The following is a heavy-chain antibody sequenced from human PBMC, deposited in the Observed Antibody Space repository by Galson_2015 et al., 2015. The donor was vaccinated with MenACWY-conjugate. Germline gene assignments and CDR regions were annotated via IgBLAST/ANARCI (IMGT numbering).Heavy chain of an antibody. CDR3: AKKFGSSSWFRGFDS. CDR2: ISGTGGTI. V-gene: IGHV3-23*01. D-gene: IGHD6-13*01. Sequence: SLRLSCAASGFTFSGYAMTWVRQAPGKGLEWVSVISGTGGTIYYAESVKGRFTISRDNSKNTLFLEVNSLRAEDTAVYYCAKKFGSSSWFRGFDSWGQGTLVTVSS. J-gene: IGHJ4*02. CDR1: GFTFSGYA.